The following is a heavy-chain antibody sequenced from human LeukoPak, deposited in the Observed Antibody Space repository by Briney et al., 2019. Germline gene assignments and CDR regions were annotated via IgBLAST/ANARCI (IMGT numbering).Heavy chain of an antibody. CDR2: ISGSGGST. J-gene: IGHJ6*02. V-gene: IGHV3-23*01. Sequence: GGSLRLSCAASGFTFSSYAMSWVRQAPGKGLEWVSAISGSGGSTYYADSVKGRFTISRDNSKNTLYLQMNSLRAEDTAVYYCARDKMRLEGIAVAADYYYYGMDVWGQGTTVTVSS. D-gene: IGHD6-19*01. CDR3: ARDKMRLEGIAVAADYYYYGMDV. CDR1: GFTFSSYA.